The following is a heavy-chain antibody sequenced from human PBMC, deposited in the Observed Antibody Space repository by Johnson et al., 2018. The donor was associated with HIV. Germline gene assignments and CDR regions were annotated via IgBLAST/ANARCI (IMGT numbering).Heavy chain of an antibody. V-gene: IGHV3-23*04. CDR2: ISGSGGRT. Sequence: VQLVESGGGVVQPGRSLRLSCAASGFTFSTYAMSWVRQAPGKGLEWVSGISGSGGRTYYADSVKGRFTISRDNSKNTLYLQMNSLRAGDTAVYYCARGKAFDIWGQGTMVTVS. CDR1: GFTFSTYA. CDR3: ARGKAFDI. J-gene: IGHJ3*02.